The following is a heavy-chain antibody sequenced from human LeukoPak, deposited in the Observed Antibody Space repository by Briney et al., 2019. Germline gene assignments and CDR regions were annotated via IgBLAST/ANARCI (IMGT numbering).Heavy chain of an antibody. Sequence: QSGGSLRLSCAASGFAFSSFAMGWVRQSPGKGLEWLSTINGGGNTTFYADSVKGRFTISRDNSRNTLYLHMDSLRPDDTAIYYCTKELHVAVAVADYYYFYMDVWGRGTAVTVSS. CDR2: INGGGNTT. D-gene: IGHD6-19*01. CDR1: GFAFSSFA. CDR3: TKELHVAVAVADYYYFYMDV. J-gene: IGHJ6*03. V-gene: IGHV3-23*01.